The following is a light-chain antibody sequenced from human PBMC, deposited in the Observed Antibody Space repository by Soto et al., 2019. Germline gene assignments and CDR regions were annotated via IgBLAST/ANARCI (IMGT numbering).Light chain of an antibody. CDR2: RNN. J-gene: IGLJ2*01. CDR1: SSNIGSNY. Sequence: QSVLTQPPSASGTPGQRVTISCSGSSSNIGSNYVYWYQQLPGTAPQLLIYRNNQRPSGVPDRFSGSKSGTSASLAISALRSEDEADYYCTVWDDSLRGRLFGGATKLTVL. V-gene: IGLV1-47*01. CDR3: TVWDDSLRGRL.